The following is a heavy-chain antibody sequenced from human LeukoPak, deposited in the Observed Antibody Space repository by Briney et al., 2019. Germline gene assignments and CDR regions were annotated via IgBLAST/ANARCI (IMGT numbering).Heavy chain of an antibody. CDR3: ARSDPDGGWIDY. CDR1: GGSISSGGYY. J-gene: IGHJ4*02. Sequence: PSETLSLTCTVSGGSISSGGYYWSWIRQHPGKGLEWIGYIYYSGSTYYNPSLKSRVTISVDTSKNQFSLRLSSVTAADTAVYYCARSDPDGGWIDYWGQGTLVTVSS. CDR2: IYYSGST. V-gene: IGHV4-31*03. D-gene: IGHD1-14*01.